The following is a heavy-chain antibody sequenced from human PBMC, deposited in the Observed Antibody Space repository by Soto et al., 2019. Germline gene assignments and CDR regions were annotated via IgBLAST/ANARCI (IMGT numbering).Heavy chain of an antibody. Sequence: PGGSLRLSCAASGFSFSSYAIHWVRQAPGKGLEWVAVISYDGSNKYYADSVKDRFTISRDNSKNMLYLQINSLRAEDTAVYYCATDLGYYDSGRIHGMDVWGPGTTLTVFS. D-gene: IGHD3-10*01. J-gene: IGHJ6*02. CDR1: GFSFSSYA. CDR2: ISYDGSNK. CDR3: ATDLGYYDSGRIHGMDV. V-gene: IGHV3-30-3*01.